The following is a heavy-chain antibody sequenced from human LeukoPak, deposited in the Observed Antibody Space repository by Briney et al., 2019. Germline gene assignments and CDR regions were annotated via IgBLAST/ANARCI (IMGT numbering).Heavy chain of an antibody. J-gene: IGHJ4*02. CDR2: IYYSGST. D-gene: IGHD2-2*01. CDR3: ARGVVPAATRIDY. CDR1: GGSISSGDYY. V-gene: IGHV4-30-4*08. Sequence: NPSETLSLTCTVSGGSISSGDYYWRWIRQPPGKGLEWIGYIYYSGSTYYNPSLKSRVTISADTSKNQFSLKLSSVTAADTAVYYCARGVVPAATRIDYWGQGTLVTVSS.